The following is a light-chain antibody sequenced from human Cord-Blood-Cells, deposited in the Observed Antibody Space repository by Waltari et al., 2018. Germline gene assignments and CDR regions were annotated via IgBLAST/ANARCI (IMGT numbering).Light chain of an antibody. CDR1: QSVLYSSNNKNY. J-gene: IGKJ1*01. Sequence: DIVMTQSPDSLAVSLGARATINCKSSQSVLYSSNNKNYLAWYQQKPGQPPKLLIYWASTRESGVPDRFSGSGSGTDFTLTISSLQAGDVAVYYCQQYYSTPRTFGQGTKVEIK. CDR2: WAS. CDR3: QQYYSTPRT. V-gene: IGKV4-1*01.